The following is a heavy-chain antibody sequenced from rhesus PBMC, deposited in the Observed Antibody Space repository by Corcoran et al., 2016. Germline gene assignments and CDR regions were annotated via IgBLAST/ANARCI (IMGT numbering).Heavy chain of an antibody. D-gene: IGHD6-13*01. CDR3: AKDLYSSWSGLDS. CDR1: GFTFSSYG. V-gene: IGHV3S5*01. CDR2: INSGGSST. Sequence: EVQLVETGGGLVQPGGSLKLSCAASGFTFSSYGMSWVRQAPGKGLEWVSAINSGGSSTYYADSVKGRFTISSDNSKNTLSLQMNSLRAEDTAVYYCAKDLYSSWSGLDSWGQGVVVTVSS. J-gene: IGHJ6*01.